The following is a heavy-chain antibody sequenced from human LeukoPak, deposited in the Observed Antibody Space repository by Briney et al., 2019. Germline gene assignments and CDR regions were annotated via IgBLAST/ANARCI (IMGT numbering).Heavy chain of an antibody. D-gene: IGHD4-17*01. Sequence: PSETLSLTCAVYGGSFSGYYWSWIRQPPGKGLEWIGYIYYSGSTNYNPSLKSRVTISVDTSKNQFSLKLSSVTAADTAVYYCARDLYGDRPFDYWGQGTLVTVSS. CDR2: IYYSGST. CDR3: ARDLYGDRPFDY. CDR1: GGSFSGYY. V-gene: IGHV4-59*01. J-gene: IGHJ4*02.